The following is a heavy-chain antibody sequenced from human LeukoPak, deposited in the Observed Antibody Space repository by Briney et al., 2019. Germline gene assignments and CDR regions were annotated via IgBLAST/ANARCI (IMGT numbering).Heavy chain of an antibody. CDR3: TKEALSIVLYGFDF. D-gene: IGHD1-26*01. J-gene: IGHJ4*02. V-gene: IGHV3-23*01. Sequence: GKSLRLSCAASGFTFDNCAMNWVRQSPGKSLEWVSGISGSGGSTHYADSAKGRFTVSRDNSKNTLYLQMDSLRPEDTAVYYCTKEALSIVLYGFDFWGQGTLVTVSS. CDR2: ISGSGGST. CDR1: GFTFDNCA.